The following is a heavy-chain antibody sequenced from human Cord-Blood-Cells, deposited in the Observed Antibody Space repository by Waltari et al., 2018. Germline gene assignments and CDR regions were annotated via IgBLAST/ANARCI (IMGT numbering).Heavy chain of an antibody. Sequence: QVQLQQWGAGLLKPSETLSLTCAVYGGSFSGYYWSWLRQPPGKGLEWIGEINHSGSTNYNPSLKSRVTISVDTSKNQFSLKLSSVTAADTAVYYCARGQVYYDFWSGYYAFDIWGQGTMVTVSS. D-gene: IGHD3-3*01. CDR2: INHSGST. J-gene: IGHJ3*02. CDR3: ARGQVYYDFWSGYYAFDI. V-gene: IGHV4-34*01. CDR1: GGSFSGYY.